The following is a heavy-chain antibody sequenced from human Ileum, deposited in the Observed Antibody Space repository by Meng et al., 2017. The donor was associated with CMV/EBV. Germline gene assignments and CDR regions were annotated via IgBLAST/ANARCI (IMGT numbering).Heavy chain of an antibody. CDR3: ARGYVEVYYAMDV. D-gene: IGHD1-1*01. Sequence: GESLKISCAASGFTFSSHWMSWVRQAPGKGLEWVAKIKRDGSEKYYVDSVKGRFTISRDSAKNSLSLQMTSLRAEDTAVYYCARGYVEVYYAMDVWGQGTTVTVSS. J-gene: IGHJ6*02. CDR1: GFTFSSHW. V-gene: IGHV3-7*01. CDR2: IKRDGSEK.